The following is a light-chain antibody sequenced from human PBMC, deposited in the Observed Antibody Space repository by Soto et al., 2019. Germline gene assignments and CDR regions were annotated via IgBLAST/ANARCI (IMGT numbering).Light chain of an antibody. CDR1: QDISNY. CDR3: QKYNRASAFT. Sequence: DIQMTQSPSSLSASVGDRVTITCRASQDISNYLAWYQHKAGKVPKVLIYSASNLQSGVPSRFSGSGSGTDFTLTISSLQPEDVATYYCQKYNRASAFTFGPGTRVDIK. CDR2: SAS. J-gene: IGKJ3*01. V-gene: IGKV1-27*01.